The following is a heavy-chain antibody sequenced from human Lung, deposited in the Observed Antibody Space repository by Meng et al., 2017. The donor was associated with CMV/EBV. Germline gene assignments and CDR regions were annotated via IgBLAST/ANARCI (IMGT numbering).Heavy chain of an antibody. CDR2: IYHSGTT. CDR3: ARKASWLLSLDY. Sequence: SETLSLXCAVSGDSISNSNWWTWVRQPPGKGLEWIGEIYHSGTTNYNPSLKSRVTISVNKSKKQFSLMLTSVTVADTAVYYCARKASWLLSLDYWGQGTXVTVSS. V-gene: IGHV4-4*02. D-gene: IGHD3-9*01. CDR1: GDSISNSNW. J-gene: IGHJ4*02.